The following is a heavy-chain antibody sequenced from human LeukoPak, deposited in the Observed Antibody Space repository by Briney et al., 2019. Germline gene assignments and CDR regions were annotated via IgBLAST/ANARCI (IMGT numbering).Heavy chain of an antibody. V-gene: IGHV4-39*02. CDR3: ARDSGYYYDSSGYYYPYYYYYGMDV. CDR2: IYYSGST. Sequence: PSETLSLTCTVSGGSISSSSYYWGWIRQPPGKGLEWIGSIYYSGSTYYNPSLKSRITISVDTSKNQFSLQLNSVTPEDTAVYYCARDSGYYYDSSGYYYPYYYYYGMDVWGQGTTVTVSS. J-gene: IGHJ6*02. CDR1: GGSISSSSYY. D-gene: IGHD3-22*01.